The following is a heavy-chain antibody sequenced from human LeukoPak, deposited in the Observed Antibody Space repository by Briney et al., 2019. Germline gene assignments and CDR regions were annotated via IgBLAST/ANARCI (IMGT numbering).Heavy chain of an antibody. CDR1: GGSISSSSYY. J-gene: IGHJ5*02. D-gene: IGHD6-19*01. CDR2: IYYSGST. Sequence: SETLSLTCTGSGGSISSSSYYWGWIRQPPGKGLEWIGSIYYSGSTYYNPSLKSRVTISVDTSKNQFSLKLSSVTAADTAVYYCARPLDSGPNWFDPWGQGTLVTVSS. CDR3: ARPLDSGPNWFDP. V-gene: IGHV4-39*01.